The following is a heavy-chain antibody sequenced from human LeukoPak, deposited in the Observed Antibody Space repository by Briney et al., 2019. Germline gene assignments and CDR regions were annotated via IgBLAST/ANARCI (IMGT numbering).Heavy chain of an antibody. V-gene: IGHV4-4*07. CDR3: ARDLFPTYYYDSSGST. CDR2: IYTSGST. J-gene: IGHJ4*02. CDR1: GGSISSYY. Sequence: SETLSLTCTVSGGSISSYYWSWIRQPAGKGLEWIGRIYTSGSTNYNPSLKSRVTMSVDTSKNQFPLKLSSVTAADTAVYYCARDLFPTYYYDSSGSTWGQGTLVTVSS. D-gene: IGHD3-22*01.